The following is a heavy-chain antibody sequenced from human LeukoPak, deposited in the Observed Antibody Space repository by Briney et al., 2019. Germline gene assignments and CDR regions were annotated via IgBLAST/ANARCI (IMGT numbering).Heavy chain of an antibody. Sequence: GGSLRLSCAASGFTFSSYAMHWVRQAPGKGLEWVAVISYDGSNKYYADSVKGRFTISRDNSKNTLYLQMNSLRAEDTAVYYCAKDLGYCSGGSCYVFGYWGQGTLVTVSS. CDR3: AKDLGYCSGGSCYVFGY. J-gene: IGHJ4*02. CDR2: ISYDGSNK. D-gene: IGHD2-15*01. V-gene: IGHV3-30-3*01. CDR1: GFTFSSYA.